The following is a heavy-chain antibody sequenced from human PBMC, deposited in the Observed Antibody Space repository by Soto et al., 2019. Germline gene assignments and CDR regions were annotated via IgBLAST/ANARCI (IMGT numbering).Heavy chain of an antibody. J-gene: IGHJ4*02. V-gene: IGHV4-59*01. D-gene: IGHD6-13*01. CDR2: VYNSGST. CDR1: GGSISSNY. CDR3: ARYRREAVAGYTLDN. Sequence: TLSLTCTVSGGSISSNYWTWIRQSPGKGLEWIGYVYNSGSTNYNPSLKSRVTISEDTSKSQFSLKVNSMTAADTAVYYCARYRREAVAGYTLDNWGQGILVTVPS.